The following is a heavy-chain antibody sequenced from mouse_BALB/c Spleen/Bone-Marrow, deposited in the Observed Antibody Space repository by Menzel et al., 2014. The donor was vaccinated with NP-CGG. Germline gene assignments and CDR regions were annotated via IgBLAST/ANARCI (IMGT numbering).Heavy chain of an antibody. CDR3: ARGGYYVSRRYYYAVDY. CDR2: IYPGNVNT. CDR1: GYTFTSYY. J-gene: IGHJ4*01. V-gene: IGHV1S56*01. Sequence: QVQLQQSGPELVKPGASVRISCKASGYTFTSYYLHWVKQRPGQGLEWIGWIYPGNVNTNYNEKFKDKATLTADKSSSTSYMQLSSLTSEDSAVYFCARGGYYVSRRYYYAVDYWGQGTSVTVSS. D-gene: IGHD1-1*01.